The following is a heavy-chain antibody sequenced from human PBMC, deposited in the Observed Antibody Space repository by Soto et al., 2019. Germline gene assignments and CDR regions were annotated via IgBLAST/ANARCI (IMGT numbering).Heavy chain of an antibody. V-gene: IGHV4-59*01. CDR1: GGSISSYY. D-gene: IGHD3-10*01. Sequence: SETLSLTCTVSGGSISSYYWSWIRQPPGKGLEWIGYIYYSGGTNYNPSLKSRVTISVDTSKNQFSLKLSSVTAADTAVYYCARVPSMVRGVNNWFDPWGQGTLVTVSS. CDR3: ARVPSMVRGVNNWFDP. J-gene: IGHJ5*02. CDR2: IYYSGGT.